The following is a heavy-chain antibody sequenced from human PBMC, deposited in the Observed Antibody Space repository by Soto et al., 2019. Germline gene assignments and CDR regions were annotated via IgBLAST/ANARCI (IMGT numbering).Heavy chain of an antibody. CDR1: GGTFSSYA. V-gene: IGHV1-69*01. J-gene: IGHJ6*02. CDR2: IIPIFGTA. CDR3: ARGTLRTFGVVITRYYCMDV. D-gene: IGHD3-3*01. Sequence: QVQLVQSGAEVKKPGSSVKVSCKASGGTFSSYAISWVRQAPGQGLEWMGGIIPIFGTANYAQKFQGRVTPTAAESTSTAYMELSSLRSAETAVYYCARGTLRTFGVVITRYYCMDVWGQGTTVTVSS.